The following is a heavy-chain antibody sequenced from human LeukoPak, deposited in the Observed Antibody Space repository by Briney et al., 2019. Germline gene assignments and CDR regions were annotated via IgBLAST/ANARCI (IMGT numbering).Heavy chain of an antibody. D-gene: IGHD2-2*01. Sequence: ASVKVSCKASGGTFSSYAISWVRQAPGQGLEWMGRIIPILGIANYAQKFQGRVTITADKSTSTAYMELSSLRSEDTAVYYCARALGYCSSTSCYALHFDYWGQGTLVTVSS. CDR3: ARALGYCSSTSCYALHFDY. CDR1: GGTFSSYA. CDR2: IIPILGIA. V-gene: IGHV1-69*04. J-gene: IGHJ4*02.